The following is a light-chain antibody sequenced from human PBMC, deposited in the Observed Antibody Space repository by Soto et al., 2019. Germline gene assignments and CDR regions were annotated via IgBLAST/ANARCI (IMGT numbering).Light chain of an antibody. CDR2: EGS. J-gene: IGLJ3*02. Sequence: QSALTQPASVSGSPGQSITISCTGTSSDVGGYNLVSWYQQHPGKAPKLMIYEGSKRPPGASNRFSGSKSGNTASLTISGLQAEDEADYYCCSYAGSSTLFGGGTKLTVL. CDR3: CSYAGSSTL. V-gene: IGLV2-23*01. CDR1: SSDVGGYNL.